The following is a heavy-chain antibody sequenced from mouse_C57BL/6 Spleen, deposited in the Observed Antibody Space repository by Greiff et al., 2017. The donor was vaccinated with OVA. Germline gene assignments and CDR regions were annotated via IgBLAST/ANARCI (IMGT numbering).Heavy chain of an antibody. CDR3: ARSYSNYDWYFDV. CDR2: IDPSDSYT. CDR1: GYTFTSYW. D-gene: IGHD2-5*01. V-gene: IGHV1-69*01. Sequence: QVQLQQPGAELVMPGASVKLSCKASGYTFTSYWMHWVKQRPGQGLEWIGEIDPSDSYTNYNQKFKGKSTLTVDKSSSTAYMQLSSLTSEDSAVYYWARSYSNYDWYFDVWGTGTTVTVSS. J-gene: IGHJ1*03.